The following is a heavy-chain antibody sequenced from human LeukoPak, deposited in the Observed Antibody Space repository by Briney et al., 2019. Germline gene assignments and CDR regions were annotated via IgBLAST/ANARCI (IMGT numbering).Heavy chain of an antibody. D-gene: IGHD3-16*02. V-gene: IGHV4-34*01. CDR1: GGSFSGYY. CDR2: INHSGST. CDR3: ARTITFGGVIENH. J-gene: IGHJ4*02. Sequence: SETLSLTCAVYGGSFSGYYWSWIRQPPGKGLEWIGEINHSGSTNYNPSLKSRVTISVDTSKNQFSLKLSSVTAADTAVYYCARTITFGGVIENHWGQGTLVTVSS.